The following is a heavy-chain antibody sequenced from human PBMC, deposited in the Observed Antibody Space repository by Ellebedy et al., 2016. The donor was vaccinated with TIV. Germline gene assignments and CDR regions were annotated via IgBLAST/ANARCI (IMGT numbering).Heavy chain of an antibody. CDR3: ARRPFRSRSLYDY. J-gene: IGHJ4*02. CDR1: GYSFTSYW. Sequence: GESLKISCKGSGYSFTSYWVGWVRQMRGKGLEWMGIIYPGDSDTRYSPSFQGQVTISADKSISTAYLQWSSLKASDTAMYYCARRPFRSRSLYDYWGQGTLVTVSS. CDR2: IYPGDSDT. D-gene: IGHD3-3*01. V-gene: IGHV5-51*01.